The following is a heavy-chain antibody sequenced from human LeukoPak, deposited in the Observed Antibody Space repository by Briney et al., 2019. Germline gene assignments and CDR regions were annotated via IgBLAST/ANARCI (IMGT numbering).Heavy chain of an antibody. CDR3: ARAQVRGVMDY. D-gene: IGHD3-10*01. Sequence: SETLSLTCTVSGGSISSGSYYWSWIRQPAGKGLEWIGRIYTSGSTNYNPSLKSRVTISVDTSKNQFSLKLSSVTAADTAVYYCARAQVRGVMDYWGQGTLVTVSS. CDR2: IYTSGST. J-gene: IGHJ4*02. V-gene: IGHV4-61*02. CDR1: GGSISSGSYY.